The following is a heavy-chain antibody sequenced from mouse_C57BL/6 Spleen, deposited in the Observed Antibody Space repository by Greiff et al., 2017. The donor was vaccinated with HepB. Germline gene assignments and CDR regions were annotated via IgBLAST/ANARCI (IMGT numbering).Heavy chain of an antibody. J-gene: IGHJ4*01. D-gene: IGHD1-1*01. CDR1: GFTFSSYA. Sequence: EVQRVESGGGLVKPGGSLKLSCAASGFTFSSYAMSWVRQTPEKRLEWVATISDGGSYTYYPDNVKGRFTISRDNAKNNLYLQMSHLKSEDTAMYYCAREGAVVAKNYYAMDYWGQGTSVTVSS. CDR2: ISDGGSYT. V-gene: IGHV5-4*01. CDR3: AREGAVVAKNYYAMDY.